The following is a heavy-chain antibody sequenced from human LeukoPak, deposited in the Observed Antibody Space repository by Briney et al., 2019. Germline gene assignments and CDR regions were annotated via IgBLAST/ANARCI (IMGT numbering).Heavy chain of an antibody. CDR3: ARDLRQQLVNNWFDP. J-gene: IGHJ5*02. CDR1: GGSISRYY. Sequence: SETLSLTCTVSGGSISRYYWNWFRQPPGKGLEWIGYIYYSGSTNHNPSLKSRVTISIDMSKNQFSLKLYSVTTADTAVYYCARDLRQQLVNNWFDPWGQGTLVTVSS. V-gene: IGHV4-59*01. CDR2: IYYSGST. D-gene: IGHD6-13*01.